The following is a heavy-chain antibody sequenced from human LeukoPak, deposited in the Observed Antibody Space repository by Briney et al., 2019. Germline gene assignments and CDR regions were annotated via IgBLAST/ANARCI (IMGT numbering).Heavy chain of an antibody. CDR1: GFTFSSYE. CDR2: ISSSGPTI. V-gene: IGHV3-48*03. CDR3: ARGDQAVAGYYFDY. D-gene: IGHD6-19*01. Sequence: GSLRLSCVASGFTFSSYEMNWVRQAPGKGLEWASYISSSGPTIYYADSVKGRFTISRDNAKNSLFLQMNSLRAEDTAVYYCARGDQAVAGYYFDYWGQGTLVTVSS. J-gene: IGHJ4*02.